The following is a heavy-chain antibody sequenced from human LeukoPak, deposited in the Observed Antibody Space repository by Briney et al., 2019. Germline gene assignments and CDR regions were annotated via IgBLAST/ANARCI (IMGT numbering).Heavy chain of an antibody. Sequence: ASVTVSCKASGYTFTGYYMHWVRQAPGQGLEWMGGIIPIFGTANYAQKFQGRVTITADESTSTAYMELSSLRSEDTAVYYCARTNFDIVGATTLWFFDYWGQGTLVTVSS. D-gene: IGHD1-26*01. J-gene: IGHJ4*02. CDR3: ARTNFDIVGATTLWFFDY. V-gene: IGHV1-69*13. CDR1: GYTFTGYY. CDR2: IIPIFGTA.